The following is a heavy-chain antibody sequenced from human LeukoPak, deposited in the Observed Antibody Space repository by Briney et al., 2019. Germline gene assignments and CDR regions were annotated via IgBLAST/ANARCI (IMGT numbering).Heavy chain of an antibody. V-gene: IGHV4-39*07. D-gene: IGHD3-10*01. Sequence: SETLSLTCTVSGGSISSGDYYWGWIRQPPGKGLEWIGEINHSGSTNYNPSLKSRVTISVDTSKNQFSLKLSSVTAADTAVYYCARGKVRGVIGPYYYYMDVWGKGTTVTVSS. CDR1: GGSISSGDYY. CDR2: INHSGST. J-gene: IGHJ6*03. CDR3: ARGKVRGVIGPYYYYMDV.